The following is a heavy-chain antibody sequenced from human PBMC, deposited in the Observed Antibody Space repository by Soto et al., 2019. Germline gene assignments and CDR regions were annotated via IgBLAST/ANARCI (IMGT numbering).Heavy chain of an antibody. CDR3: ARNRGYDILTGYYISFDY. CDR1: GGSFSGYY. CDR2: INHSGST. D-gene: IGHD3-9*01. V-gene: IGHV4-34*01. Sequence: PSETLSLTCAVYGGSFSGYYWSWIRQPPGKGLEWIGEINHSGSTNYNPSLKSRVTISVDTSKNQFSLKLSSVTAADTAVYYCARNRGYDILTGYYISFDYWGQGTLVTVS. J-gene: IGHJ4*02.